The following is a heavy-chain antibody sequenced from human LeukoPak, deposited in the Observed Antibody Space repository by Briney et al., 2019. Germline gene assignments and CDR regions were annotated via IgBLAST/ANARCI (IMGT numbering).Heavy chain of an antibody. Sequence: GGSLRLSCAASGFTVSSNYMTWVRQAPGKGLEWVSVIYSGGSTKYADSVKGRFTISRDNSKNTLYLQMNSLRAEDTALYYCARARTFGESYYYYMDVWGKGTTVTISS. V-gene: IGHV3-53*01. D-gene: IGHD3-10*01. J-gene: IGHJ6*03. CDR2: IYSGGST. CDR1: GFTVSSNY. CDR3: ARARTFGESYYYYMDV.